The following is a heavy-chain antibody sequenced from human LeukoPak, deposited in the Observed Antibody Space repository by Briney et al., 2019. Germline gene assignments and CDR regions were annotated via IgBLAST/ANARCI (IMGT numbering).Heavy chain of an antibody. CDR2: ISYDGSNK. D-gene: IGHD2-2*01. V-gene: IGHV3-30*04. J-gene: IGHJ4*02. CDR1: GFTFSSYA. Sequence: GGSLRLSCAASGFTFSSYAMHWVRQAPGKGREWVAVISYDGSNKYYADSVKGRFTISRDNSKNTLYLQMNSLRAEDTAVYYCARSSLGYCSSTSCPADYWGQGTLVTVSS. CDR3: ARSSLGYCSSTSCPADY.